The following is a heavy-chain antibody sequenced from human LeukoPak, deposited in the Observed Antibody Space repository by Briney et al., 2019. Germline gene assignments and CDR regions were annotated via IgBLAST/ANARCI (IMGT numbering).Heavy chain of an antibody. J-gene: IGHJ4*02. V-gene: IGHV3-23*01. CDR1: GFTFSSYA. D-gene: IGHD2-2*01. Sequence: GGSLRLSCAASGFTFSSYAMSWVRQAPGKGPEWVSGISGTGGSTYYADSVKGRFTISRDNSRNTPYLQMNSLRAEDTAVYYCAKPPGYCSSTSCPWDYWGQGTLVTVSS. CDR3: AKPPGYCSSTSCPWDY. CDR2: ISGTGGST.